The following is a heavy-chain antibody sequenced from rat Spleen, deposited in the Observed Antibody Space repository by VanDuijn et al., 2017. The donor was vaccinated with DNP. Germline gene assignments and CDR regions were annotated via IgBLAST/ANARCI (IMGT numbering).Heavy chain of an antibody. D-gene: IGHD1-4*01. J-gene: IGHJ4*01. V-gene: IGHV3-3*01. CDR3: ARWPGYNPPYAMDA. CDR1: GYSISSSYR. Sequence: EVQLQESGPGLVKPSQSLSLTCSVTGYSISSSYRWNWIRKFPGNKLEWMGSINSAGSTNYNPSLKSLISITRDTSKNQFFLQLNSVTTEHTATYYCARWPGYNPPYAMDAWGQGTSVTVSS. CDR2: INSAGST.